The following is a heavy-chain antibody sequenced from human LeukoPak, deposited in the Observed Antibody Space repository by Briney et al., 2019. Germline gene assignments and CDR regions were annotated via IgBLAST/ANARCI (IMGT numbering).Heavy chain of an antibody. CDR2: ISSSSSYT. CDR3: ASRGYSYGPPDY. Sequence: GGSLRLSCAASGFTFSDYYMSWIRQAPGKGLEWVSYISSSSSYTNYADSVKGRSTISRDNAKNSLYLQMNSLRAEDTAVYYCASRGYSYGPPDYWGQGTLVTVSS. D-gene: IGHD5-18*01. V-gene: IGHV3-11*06. CDR1: GFTFSDYY. J-gene: IGHJ4*02.